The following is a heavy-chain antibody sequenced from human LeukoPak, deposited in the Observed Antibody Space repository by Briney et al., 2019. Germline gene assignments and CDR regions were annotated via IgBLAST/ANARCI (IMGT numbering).Heavy chain of an antibody. V-gene: IGHV4-34*01. CDR1: GGSVSSYY. Sequence: SETLSLTCTVSGGSVSSYYWSWIRQPPGKGLEWIGEVNHSGSTNYNPSLKSRVTISVDTSKNQFSLKLSSVTAADTAVYYCARAPAYYYDSSGYYSAWGQGTLVTVSS. CDR3: ARAPAYYYDSSGYYSA. CDR2: VNHSGST. J-gene: IGHJ5*02. D-gene: IGHD3-22*01.